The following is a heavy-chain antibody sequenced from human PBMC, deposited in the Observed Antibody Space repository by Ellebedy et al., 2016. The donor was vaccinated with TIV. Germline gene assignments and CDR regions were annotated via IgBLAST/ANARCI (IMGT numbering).Heavy chain of an antibody. J-gene: IGHJ4*02. D-gene: IGHD3-9*01. Sequence: MPSETLFLTCSVSGGSISSSSYYWGWIRQPPGKGPEWIGSIKYSGSTYYNLSLKSRVTISADTSKNQFSLKLSSVTAADTAVYYCARLSTDYDILTNYFDYWGQGTLVTVSS. CDR3: ARLSTDYDILTNYFDY. V-gene: IGHV4-39*07. CDR2: IKYSGST. CDR1: GGSISSSSYY.